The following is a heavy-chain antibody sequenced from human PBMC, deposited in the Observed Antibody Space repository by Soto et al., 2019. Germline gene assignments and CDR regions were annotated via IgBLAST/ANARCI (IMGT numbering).Heavy chain of an antibody. J-gene: IGHJ3*02. V-gene: IGHV3-15*07. Sequence: EVQLVESGGGLIKPGGSLRLSCAASGFSFNNAWMNWVRQAPGKGLEWVGRIKSKADGETIVYAAPVKGRFTISRDDSKNTLYVQMNSLETEDTAVYYCATSDSSPGGFDIWGQGTMVTVSS. D-gene: IGHD2-15*01. CDR2: IKSKADGETI. CDR3: ATSDSSPGGFDI. CDR1: GFSFNNAW.